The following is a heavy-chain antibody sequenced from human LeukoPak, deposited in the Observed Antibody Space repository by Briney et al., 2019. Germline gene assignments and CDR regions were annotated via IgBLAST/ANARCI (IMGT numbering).Heavy chain of an antibody. Sequence: AGGSLRLSCAASGFTFSNYWMHWVRQAPGKGLEWISSISYTSNYIYYADSMKGRFTISRDNANNSLYLQMSSLRVEDTAVFYCARDSSYNSGRPKYFDLWGRGTLVTVSS. CDR2: ISYTSNYI. D-gene: IGHD6-19*01. CDR3: ARDSSYNSGRPKYFDL. V-gene: IGHV3-21*01. J-gene: IGHJ2*01. CDR1: GFTFSNYW.